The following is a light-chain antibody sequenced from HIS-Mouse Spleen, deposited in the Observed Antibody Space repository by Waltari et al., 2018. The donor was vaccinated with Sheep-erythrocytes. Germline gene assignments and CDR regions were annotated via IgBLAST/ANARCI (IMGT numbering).Light chain of an antibody. CDR2: SNN. CDR3: AAWDDSLNGYV. V-gene: IGLV1-44*01. CDR1: RSNLGSNT. J-gene: IGLJ1*01. Sequence: QSVLTQPPSASGTPGQRATISCSGSRSNLGSNTVNWYQQLPGTAPKLLIYSNNQRPSGVPDRFSGSKSGTSASLAISGLQSEDEADYYCAAWDDSLNGYVFGTGTKVTVL.